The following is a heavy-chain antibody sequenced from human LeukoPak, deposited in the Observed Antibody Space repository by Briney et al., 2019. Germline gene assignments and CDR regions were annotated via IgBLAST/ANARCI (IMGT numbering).Heavy chain of an antibody. J-gene: IGHJ6*02. CDR3: ARESPDNYYYYYGMDV. Sequence: PSETLSLTCTVSGGSISNYYWSWIRQPPGKGLEWIGYIYYSGSTNYNPSLKSRVTISVDTSKNQFSLKLSSVTAADTAVYYCARESPDNYYYYYGMDVWGQGTTVTVSS. CDR1: GGSISNYY. CDR2: IYYSGST. V-gene: IGHV4-59*01.